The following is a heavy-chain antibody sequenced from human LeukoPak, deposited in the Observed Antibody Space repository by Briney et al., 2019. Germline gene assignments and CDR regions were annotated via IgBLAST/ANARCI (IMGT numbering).Heavy chain of an antibody. D-gene: IGHD4-17*01. CDR3: AKDRWPRRTVTINPPRGPVDY. Sequence: PGGSLRLSCAASGFTFSSYSMSWVRQAPGKGLEWVSAINGSGGSKYYADSVKGRFTISRDNSKNTLYMQMNSLKAEDTAVYYCAKDRWPRRTVTINPPRGPVDYWGQGTLVTVSS. CDR1: GFTFSSYS. CDR2: INGSGGSK. V-gene: IGHV3-23*01. J-gene: IGHJ4*02.